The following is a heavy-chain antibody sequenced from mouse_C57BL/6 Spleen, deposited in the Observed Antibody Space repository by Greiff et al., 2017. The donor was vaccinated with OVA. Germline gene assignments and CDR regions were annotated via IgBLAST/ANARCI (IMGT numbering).Heavy chain of an antibody. J-gene: IGHJ2*01. V-gene: IGHV1-64*01. Sequence: QVQLQQPGAELVKPGASVKLSCKASGYTFTSYWMHWVKQRPGQGLEWIGMIHPNSGSTNYNEKFKSKATLTVDKSSSTAYMQLSSLTSEDSAVYYCAIGKGDLLRLYYFDYWGQGTTLTVSS. CDR3: AIGKGDLLRLYYFDY. CDR2: IHPNSGST. D-gene: IGHD1-2*01. CDR1: GYTFTSYW.